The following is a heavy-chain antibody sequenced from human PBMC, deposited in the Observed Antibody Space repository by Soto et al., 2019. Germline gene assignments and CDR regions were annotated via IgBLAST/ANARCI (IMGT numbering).Heavy chain of an antibody. D-gene: IGHD4-4*01. CDR1: GGSISSGGYY. CDR3: AREIISTTTVTNYYYYGMDV. CDR2: IYYSGST. J-gene: IGHJ6*02. Sequence: PSETLSLTCTVSGGSISSGGYYWSWIRQHPGKGLEWIGYIYYSGSTYYNPSLKSRVTISVDTSKNQFSLKLSSVTAADTAVYYCAREIISTTTVTNYYYYGMDVWGQGTTGTVSS. V-gene: IGHV4-31*03.